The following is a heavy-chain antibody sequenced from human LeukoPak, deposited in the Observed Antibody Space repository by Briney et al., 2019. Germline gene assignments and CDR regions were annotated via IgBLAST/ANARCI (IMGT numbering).Heavy chain of an antibody. CDR3: ARGLVPDAFDI. J-gene: IGHJ3*02. CDR1: GYSISSGHY. Sequence: SETLFLTCTVSGYSISSGHYWGWIRQPPGKGLEWIGSIYHSGSTYYNPSLKSRVTISVDTSKNQFSLKLSSVTAADTAVYYCARGLVPDAFDIWGQGTMVTVSS. V-gene: IGHV4-38-2*02. D-gene: IGHD5/OR15-5a*01. CDR2: IYHSGST.